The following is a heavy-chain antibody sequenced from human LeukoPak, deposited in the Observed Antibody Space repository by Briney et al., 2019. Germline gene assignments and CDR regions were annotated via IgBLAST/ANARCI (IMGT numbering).Heavy chain of an antibody. CDR1: GFTFSDYY. CDR2: IYYSGST. Sequence: PGGSLRLSCAASGFTFSDYYMSWIRQAPGKGLEWIGSIYYSGSTYYNPSLKSRVSISVDTSKNQFSLQLSSVTAADTAVYYCASYYESSRWGQGTLVTVSS. D-gene: IGHD3-16*01. V-gene: IGHV4-38-2*01. CDR3: ASYYESSR. J-gene: IGHJ4*02.